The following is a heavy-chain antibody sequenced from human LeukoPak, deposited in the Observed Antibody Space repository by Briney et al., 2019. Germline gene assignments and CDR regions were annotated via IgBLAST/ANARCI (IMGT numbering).Heavy chain of an antibody. J-gene: IGHJ6*02. Sequence: PSETLSLTCTVSGGSISSYHWSWIRQPPGKGLEWIGYIYYSGSTTYNPSLNSRVTISVDTSKNQFSLKLSSVTAADTAVYYCARHGGYYSGSGSSDGMDVWGQGTTVTVSS. V-gene: IGHV4-59*08. CDR2: IYYSGST. D-gene: IGHD3-10*01. CDR3: ARHGGYYSGSGSSDGMDV. CDR1: GGSISSYH.